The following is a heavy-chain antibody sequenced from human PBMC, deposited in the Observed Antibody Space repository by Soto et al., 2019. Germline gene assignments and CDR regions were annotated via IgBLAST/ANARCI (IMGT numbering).Heavy chain of an antibody. CDR2: IYYSGST. Sequence: SETLSLTCTVSGGSISSGGYYWSWIRQHPGKGLEWIGYIYYSGSTYYNPSLKSRVTISVDTSKNQFSLKLSSVTAADTAVYYCAGVGSERLTGYFDYWGQGTLVTVSS. CDR3: AGVGSERLTGYFDY. CDR1: GGSISSGGYY. V-gene: IGHV4-31*03. J-gene: IGHJ4*02. D-gene: IGHD7-27*01.